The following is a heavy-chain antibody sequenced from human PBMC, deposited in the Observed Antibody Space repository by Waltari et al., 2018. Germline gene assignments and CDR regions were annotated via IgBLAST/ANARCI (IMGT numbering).Heavy chain of an antibody. J-gene: IGHJ4*02. Sequence: EVQLDESGGGLVQPGGSLRLPCSASGFTFTRYLMNWVRQAPGKGLVWVASSNSDGSSTTYADSVKGRFTISRDNAKNTVYLQMNSLRVEDTAVYYCTRALWLGELYDYWGQGTLVTVSS. D-gene: IGHD3-10*01. V-gene: IGHV3-74*01. CDR2: SNSDGSST. CDR3: TRALWLGELYDY. CDR1: GFTFTRYL.